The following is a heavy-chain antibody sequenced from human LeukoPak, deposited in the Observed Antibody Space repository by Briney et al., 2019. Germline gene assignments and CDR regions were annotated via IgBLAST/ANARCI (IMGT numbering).Heavy chain of an antibody. Sequence: ASVKVSCKASGHTFTGYYMHWVRQAPGQGLEWMGWINPNSGGTNYAQKFQGRVTMTRDTSISTAYMELSRLRSDDTAVYYCARSRYCSSTSCSPQWPWGQGTLVTVSS. CDR3: ARSRYCSSTSCSPQWP. V-gene: IGHV1-2*02. CDR1: GHTFTGYY. J-gene: IGHJ5*02. CDR2: INPNSGGT. D-gene: IGHD2-2*01.